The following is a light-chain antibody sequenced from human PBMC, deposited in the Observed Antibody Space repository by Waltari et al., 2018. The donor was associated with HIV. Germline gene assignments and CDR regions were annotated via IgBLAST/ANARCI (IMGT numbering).Light chain of an antibody. Sequence: QSALTQPPSASGSPGQSVTISCTGTSSAVGGYNFVSWYQQHPGKAPKLMIFEVTKRPSGVPARFSGSKTGNTASLTVSGLQADDEGDYYCSSYAGGNNLVFGGGTKLTIL. J-gene: IGLJ2*01. CDR3: SSYAGGNNLV. V-gene: IGLV2-8*01. CDR2: EVT. CDR1: SSAVGGYNF.